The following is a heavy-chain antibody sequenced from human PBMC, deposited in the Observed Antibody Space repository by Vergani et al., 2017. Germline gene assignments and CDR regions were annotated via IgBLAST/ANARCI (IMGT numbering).Heavy chain of an antibody. CDR1: GFTFSSYA. D-gene: IGHD2-15*01. V-gene: IGHV3-30-3*01. CDR3: ARAADIVVVVAATRLTGDAFDI. J-gene: IGHJ3*02. Sequence: QVQLVESGGGVVQPGRSLRLSCAASGFTFSSYAMHWVRQAPGKGLEWVAVISYDGSNKYYADSVKGRFTISRDNSKNTLYLQMNSLRAEDTAVYYCARAADIVVVVAATRLTGDAFDIWGQGTMVTGSS. CDR2: ISYDGSNK.